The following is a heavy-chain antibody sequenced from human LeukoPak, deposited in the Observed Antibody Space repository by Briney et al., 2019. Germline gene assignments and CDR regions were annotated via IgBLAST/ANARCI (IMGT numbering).Heavy chain of an antibody. CDR2: IYHSGST. CDR3: ARPGTEGAFDI. J-gene: IGHJ3*02. D-gene: IGHD1-14*01. CDR1: GGSISSGGYY. Sequence: SQTLSLTCTVSGGSISSGGYYWSWIRQPPGKGLEWIGYIYHSGSTYYNPSLKSRVTISVDRSKNQFSLKLSSVTAADTAVYYCARPGTEGAFDIWGQGTMVTVSS. V-gene: IGHV4-30-2*01.